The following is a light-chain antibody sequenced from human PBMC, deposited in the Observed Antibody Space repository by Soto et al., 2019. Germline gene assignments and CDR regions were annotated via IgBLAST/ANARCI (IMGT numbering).Light chain of an antibody. CDR3: QQYNNCPLT. V-gene: IGKV3D-15*01. Sequence: EIGMTQSPATLSVSPGERATLSCWASQSVSSNLAWYQQKPGQAPRLLIYDVSTRATGIPTRFSGSGSGTEFTLTISSLQSEDFAAYYCQQYNNCPLTFGGGTKVEIK. CDR1: QSVSSN. J-gene: IGKJ4*01. CDR2: DVS.